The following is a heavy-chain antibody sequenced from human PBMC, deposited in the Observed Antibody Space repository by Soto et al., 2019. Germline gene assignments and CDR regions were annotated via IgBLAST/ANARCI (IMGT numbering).Heavy chain of an antibody. J-gene: IGHJ5*02. V-gene: IGHV4-34*01. CDR3: ARETIVSASPRYNWFDP. Sequence: PSETLSLTCAVYGGSFSGYYWSWIRQPPGKGLEWIGEINHSGSTNYNPSLKSRVTISVDTSKNQFSLSLNSVTAADTAVYYCARETIVSASPRYNWFDPWGQGTLVTVS. CDR2: INHSGST. CDR1: GGSFSGYY. D-gene: IGHD2-15*01.